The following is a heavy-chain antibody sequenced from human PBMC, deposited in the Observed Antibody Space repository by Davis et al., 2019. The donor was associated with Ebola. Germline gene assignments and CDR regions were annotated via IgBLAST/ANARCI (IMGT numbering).Heavy chain of an antibody. CDR2: IYPGDSDT. CDR3: ARRGSNSRSFDI. V-gene: IGHV5-51*01. CDR1: TYNFTNSW. D-gene: IGHD4/OR15-4a*01. J-gene: IGHJ3*02. Sequence: KVSCKGSTYNFTNSWIGWVRQVPGKGLEWMGIIYPGDSDTRYDPSFQGQVTISADKSISTAYLQWSSLKASDTAIYYCARRGSNSRSFDIWGQGTMVTVSS.